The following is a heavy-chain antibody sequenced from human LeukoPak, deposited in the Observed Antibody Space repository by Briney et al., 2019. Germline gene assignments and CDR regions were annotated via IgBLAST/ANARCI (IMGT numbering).Heavy chain of an antibody. CDR3: ARASYSNHPKGTVDI. Sequence: PGGSLRLSCAASGFMFRSYAMHWVRQPPGKGLEWVSVTSYDGNDKYYADSVKGRFTISRDNSKNTLYLQMNSMRVEDTAVYYCARASYSNHPKGTVDIWGQGTMVTVSS. CDR1: GFMFRSYA. D-gene: IGHD4-11*01. J-gene: IGHJ3*02. V-gene: IGHV3-30-3*01. CDR2: TSYDGNDK.